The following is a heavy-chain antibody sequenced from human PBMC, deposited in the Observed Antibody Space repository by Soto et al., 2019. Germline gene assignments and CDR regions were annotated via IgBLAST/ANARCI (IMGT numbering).Heavy chain of an antibody. CDR3: ARDLNQYYYDSSGYQGGDAFDI. D-gene: IGHD3-22*01. Sequence: GASVKVSCKASGGTFSSYAISWVRQAPGQGLEWMGGIIPIFGTANYAQKFQGRVTITADESTSTAYMELSSLRHEDTAVYYCARDLNQYYYDSSGYQGGDAFDIWGQGTMVTVSS. CDR1: GGTFSSYA. J-gene: IGHJ3*02. V-gene: IGHV1-69*13. CDR2: IIPIFGTA.